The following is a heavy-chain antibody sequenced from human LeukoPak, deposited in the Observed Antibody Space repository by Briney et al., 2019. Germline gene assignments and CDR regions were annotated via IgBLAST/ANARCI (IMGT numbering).Heavy chain of an antibody. D-gene: IGHD6-25*01. CDR3: ARDYSGEVLDY. CDR2: ISGSGGST. CDR1: GFTFSSYA. J-gene: IGHJ4*02. Sequence: PGGSLRLSCAASGFTFSSYAMSWVRQAPGKGLEWVSAISGSGGSTYYADSVKGRFTISRDNAKNSLYLQMNSLRAEDTAVYYCARDYSGEVLDYWGQGTLVTVSS. V-gene: IGHV3-23*01.